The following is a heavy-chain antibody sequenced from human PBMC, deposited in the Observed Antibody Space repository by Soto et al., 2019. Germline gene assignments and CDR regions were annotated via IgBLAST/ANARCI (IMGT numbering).Heavy chain of an antibody. Sequence: QVQLVGSGGGVVQPGRSLRLSCATSGFTFSSYAMHWVRQAPGKGPEWVAIISYDGSNKYYADSVKGRFIISRDNSKNTLFLQMNSLRTEDTAVYHCARGDGISGPEGYWGQGTLVTVSS. CDR2: ISYDGSNK. CDR3: ARGDGISGPEGY. J-gene: IGHJ4*02. D-gene: IGHD2-15*01. V-gene: IGHV3-30-3*01. CDR1: GFTFSSYA.